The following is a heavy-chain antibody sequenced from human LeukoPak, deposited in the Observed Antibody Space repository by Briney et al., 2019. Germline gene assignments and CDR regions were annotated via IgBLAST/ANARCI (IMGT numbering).Heavy chain of an antibody. CDR3: ARGLGTLLRGWFDP. J-gene: IGHJ5*02. Sequence: GASVKVSCKASGSSFTCYYMHWVRQAPGQGLGWMGIINPSGGSISYAQKFQGRVTMTSDTSTSTVYMDLSSLRSEDTAVYYCARGLGTLLRGWFDPWGQGTLVTVSS. D-gene: IGHD4-23*01. CDR2: INPSGGSI. V-gene: IGHV1-46*01. CDR1: GSSFTCYY.